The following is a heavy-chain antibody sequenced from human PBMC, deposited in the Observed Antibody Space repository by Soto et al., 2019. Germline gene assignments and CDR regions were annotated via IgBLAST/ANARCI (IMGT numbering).Heavy chain of an antibody. D-gene: IGHD1-26*01. CDR2: INPNNTGT. CDR3: ARSFVGATDAFDI. V-gene: IGHV1-2*02. CDR1: GYIFINNG. J-gene: IGHJ3*02. Sequence: ASVKVSCKPSGYIFINNGISWMRQAPGQGLEWMAWINPNNTGTHYAQKFQGRVTMTRDTSISTAYTELSRLRSDDTAVYYCARSFVGATDAFDIWGQGTMVTVSS.